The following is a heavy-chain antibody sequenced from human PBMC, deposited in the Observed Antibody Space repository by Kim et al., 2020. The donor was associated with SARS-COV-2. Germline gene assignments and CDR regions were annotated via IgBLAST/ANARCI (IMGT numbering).Heavy chain of an antibody. V-gene: IGHV4-59*01. Sequence: TNYNPSLKSRVTRSVDTSKNQFSLKLSSVTAADTAVYYCAGDRGRGILDYWGQGTLVTVSS. CDR3: AGDRGRGILDY. D-gene: IGHD2-15*01. CDR2: T. J-gene: IGHJ4*02.